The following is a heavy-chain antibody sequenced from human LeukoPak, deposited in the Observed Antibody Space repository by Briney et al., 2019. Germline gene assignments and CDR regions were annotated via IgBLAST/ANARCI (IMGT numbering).Heavy chain of an antibody. V-gene: IGHV3-11*01. CDR2: ISSSCSTI. Sequence: GGSLRLSCAASGFTFSDYYMSWIRQAPGKGLEWVSYISSSCSTIYYADSVKGRFTISRDNAKNSLYLQMNSLRAEDTAVYYCARDSNRWELLREDYYFDYWGQGTLVTVSS. D-gene: IGHD1-26*01. CDR1: GFTFSDYY. J-gene: IGHJ4*02. CDR3: ARDSNRWELLREDYYFDY.